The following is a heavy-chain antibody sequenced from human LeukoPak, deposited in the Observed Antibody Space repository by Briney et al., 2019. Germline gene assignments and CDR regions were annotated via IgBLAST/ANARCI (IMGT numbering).Heavy chain of an antibody. CDR3: ARDLIIWSGYYTDY. D-gene: IGHD3-3*01. CDR2: IYTSGST. Sequence: SQTLSLTCTVSGGSISSGSYYWSWIRQPAGKGLEWIGRIYTSGSTNYNPSLKSRVTISVDTSKNQFSLKLSSVTAADTAVYYCARDLIIWSGYYTDYWGQGNLVTVSS. J-gene: IGHJ4*02. CDR1: GGSISSGSYY. V-gene: IGHV4-61*02.